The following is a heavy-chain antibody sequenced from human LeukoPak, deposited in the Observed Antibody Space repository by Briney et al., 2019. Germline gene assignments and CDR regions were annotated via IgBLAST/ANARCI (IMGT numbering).Heavy chain of an antibody. V-gene: IGHV1-2*02. J-gene: IGHJ4*02. D-gene: IGHD1-7*01. Sequence: ASVKVSCKASGYTFTGYYMHWVRQAPGQGLEWMGWINPNSGDTNYAQKFQGRVTMTRDTSISTAYMELSRLRSDDTAVYYCARGWGTREGDYWGQGTLVTVSS. CDR3: ARGWGTREGDY. CDR1: GYTFTGYY. CDR2: INPNSGDT.